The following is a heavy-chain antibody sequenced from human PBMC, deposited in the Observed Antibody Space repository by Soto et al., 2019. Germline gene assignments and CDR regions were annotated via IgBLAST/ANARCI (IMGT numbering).Heavy chain of an antibody. Sequence: QVQLVESGGGVVQPGRSLRLSCAASGFTFSSYAMHWVRQAPGKGLEWVAVISYDGSNKYYADSVKGRFTISRDNSKNTLYLRMNSLRAEDTAVYYCARERGVVVVPAARRGWFDPWGQGTLVTVSS. CDR3: ARERGVVVVPAARRGWFDP. CDR2: ISYDGSNK. D-gene: IGHD2-2*01. V-gene: IGHV3-30-3*01. J-gene: IGHJ5*02. CDR1: GFTFSSYA.